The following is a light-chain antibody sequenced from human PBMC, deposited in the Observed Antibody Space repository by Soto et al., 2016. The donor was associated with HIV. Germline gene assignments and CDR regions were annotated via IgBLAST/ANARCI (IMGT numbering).Light chain of an antibody. CDR3: QQYDNLHT. CDR1: QSISSW. J-gene: IGKJ4*01. CDR2: DAS. Sequence: DIQMTQSPSTLSASVGDRVTITCRASQSISSWLAWYQQKPGKAPKLLIYDASNLETGVPSRFSGSGSGTDFTFTISSLQPEDIATYYCQQYDNLHTFGGGTKGGDQT. V-gene: IGKV1-33*01.